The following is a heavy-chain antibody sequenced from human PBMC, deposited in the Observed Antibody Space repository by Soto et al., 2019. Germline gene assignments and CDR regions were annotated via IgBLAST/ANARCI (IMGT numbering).Heavy chain of an antibody. CDR3: AKDMYHKRFRGAFDI. V-gene: IGHV3-9*01. D-gene: IGHD2-2*01. CDR1: GFTFDDYA. J-gene: IGHJ3*02. Sequence: EVQLVESGGGLVQPGRSLRLSCAASGFTFDDYAMHWVRQAPGKGLEWVSGISWNSGSIGYADSVKGRFTISRDNAKNSLYLQMNSLRAEDTALYDCAKDMYHKRFRGAFDIWGQGTMVTVSS. CDR2: ISWNSGSI.